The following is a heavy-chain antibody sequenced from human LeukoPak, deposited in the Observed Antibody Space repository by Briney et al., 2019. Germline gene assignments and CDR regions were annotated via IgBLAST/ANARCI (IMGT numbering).Heavy chain of an antibody. D-gene: IGHD3-3*01. J-gene: IGHJ4*02. V-gene: IGHV4-39*01. Sequence: SETLFLTCTVSGGSISSSSYYWGWLRQPPGQGLEWIGNIYYSGTSYYNPSLKSRVTISVDTSENQLSLKLSSVTAADTAVYYCARHMGDFWSGYRCDYWGQGTLVTVSS. CDR2: IYYSGTS. CDR3: ARHMGDFWSGYRCDY. CDR1: GGSISSSSYY.